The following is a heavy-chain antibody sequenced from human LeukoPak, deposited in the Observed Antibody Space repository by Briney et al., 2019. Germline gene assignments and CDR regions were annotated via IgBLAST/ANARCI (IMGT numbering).Heavy chain of an antibody. Sequence: GWSLRLSCAASGFTFSSYEMNWVRQAPGKGLEWVSYISSSGSTIYYADSVKGRFTISRDNAKNSLYLQMNSLRAKDTAVYYCARGGGYYYDSSGYYYDYWGQGTLVTVSS. J-gene: IGHJ4*02. CDR3: ARGGGYYYDSSGYYYDY. CDR2: ISSSGSTI. CDR1: GFTFSSYE. V-gene: IGHV3-48*03. D-gene: IGHD3-22*01.